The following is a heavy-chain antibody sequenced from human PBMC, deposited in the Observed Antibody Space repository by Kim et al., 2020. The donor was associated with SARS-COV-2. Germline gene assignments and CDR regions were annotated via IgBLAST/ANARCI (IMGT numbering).Heavy chain of an antibody. V-gene: IGHV3-66*01. CDR2: IYVDGNT. Sequence: LSLTCAASGFSVRSFYMSWVRQAPGEGLEWLSVIYVDGNTHYADSVRGRFTISRDNSDNIVYLQLNTLRVEDTAVYYCARDQVDGYWSWGQGTLVTV. J-gene: IGHJ4*02. CDR1: GFSVRSFY. D-gene: IGHD5-18*01. CDR3: ARDQVDGYWS.